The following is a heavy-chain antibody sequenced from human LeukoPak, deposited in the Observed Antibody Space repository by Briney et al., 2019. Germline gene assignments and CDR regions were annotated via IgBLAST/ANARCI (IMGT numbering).Heavy chain of an antibody. CDR1: GFPFSTHW. V-gene: IGHV3-7*05. CDR3: ARSDREFASGSGDY. J-gene: IGHJ4*02. CDR2: INHDGSKK. D-gene: IGHD3-10*01. Sequence: GGSLILSCAASGFPFSTHWMSWVRQAPGKGLEWVANINHDGSKKSYVDSVKGRFSISRDNSKNSLYLQMRSLRAEDTAVYYCARSDREFASGSGDYWGQGTLVTVSS.